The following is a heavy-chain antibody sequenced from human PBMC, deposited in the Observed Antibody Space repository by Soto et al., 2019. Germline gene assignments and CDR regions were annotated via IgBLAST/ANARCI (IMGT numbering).Heavy chain of an antibody. CDR1: GGSISSSSYY. D-gene: IGHD3-10*01. V-gene: IGHV4-39*01. J-gene: IGHJ6*02. CDR2: IYYSGST. Sequence: SETLSLTCTVSGGSISSSSYYWGWIRQPPGKGLEWIGSIYYSGSTYYNPSLKSRVTISVDTSKNQFSLKLSSVTAADTAVYYCARLDVGVRGVIRPYYYYGMDVWGQGTTVTVSS. CDR3: ARLDVGVRGVIRPYYYYGMDV.